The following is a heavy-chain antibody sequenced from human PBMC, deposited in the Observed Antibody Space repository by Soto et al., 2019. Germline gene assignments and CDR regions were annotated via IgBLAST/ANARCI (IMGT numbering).Heavy chain of an antibody. CDR1: GYTLTELS. J-gene: IGHJ4*02. D-gene: IGHD2-15*01. Sequence: GASVKVSCKVSGYTLTELSMHWVRQAPGKGLEWMGGFDPEDGETIYAQKFQGRVTMTEDTSTDTAYMELSSLRSEDTAVYYCATFGGSCYPNCYWGQGTLVTVSS. CDR3: ATFGGSCYPNCY. CDR2: FDPEDGET. V-gene: IGHV1-24*01.